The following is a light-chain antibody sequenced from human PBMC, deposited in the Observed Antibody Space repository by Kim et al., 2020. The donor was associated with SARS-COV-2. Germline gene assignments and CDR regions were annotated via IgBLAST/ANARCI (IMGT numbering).Light chain of an antibody. V-gene: IGLV3-19*01. CDR2: GKN. J-gene: IGLJ1*01. CDR3: NSRDSSGNHYV. CDR1: SLRSYY. Sequence: ALGRTVRITCRGASLRSYYASWYQQKPGQAPVLVIYGKNNRPSGIPDRFSGSSSGNTASLTITGAQAEDEADYYCNSRDSSGNHYVFGTGTKVTVL.